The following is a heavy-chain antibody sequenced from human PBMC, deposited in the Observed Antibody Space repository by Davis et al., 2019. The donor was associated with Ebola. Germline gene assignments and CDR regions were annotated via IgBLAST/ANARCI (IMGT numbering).Heavy chain of an antibody. CDR3: AKSGWGAYGYGAKSD. D-gene: IGHD5-12*01. V-gene: IGHV3-7*01. J-gene: IGHJ4*02. CDR1: GFTFSNFW. Sequence: GESLKISCAASGFTFSNFWMTWVRQAPGKGLEWVANIKQRGSEKYYADSVKGRFTISRDNAKTSLYLQMNSLRVEDTAVYFCAKSGWGAYGYGAKSDWGQGTLVTVSS. CDR2: IKQRGSEK.